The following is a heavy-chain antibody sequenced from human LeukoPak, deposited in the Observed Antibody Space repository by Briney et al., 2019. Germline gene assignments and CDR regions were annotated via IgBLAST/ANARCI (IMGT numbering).Heavy chain of an antibody. D-gene: IGHD3/OR15-3a*01. Sequence: SETLSLTCTVSGDSVNSATFYWAWIRQSPGRGLELIGYTYNRGNTYYNPSLNSRVTISVDTSKNQFSLKLRSVTAADSAVYYCARDFWAATGAFEIWGQGASVTVSS. CDR3: ARDFWAATGAFEI. J-gene: IGHJ3*02. V-gene: IGHV4-61*01. CDR2: TYNRGNT. CDR1: GDSVNSATFY.